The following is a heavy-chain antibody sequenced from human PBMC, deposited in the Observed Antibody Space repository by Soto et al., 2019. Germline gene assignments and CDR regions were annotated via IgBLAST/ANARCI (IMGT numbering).Heavy chain of an antibody. Sequence: SETLSLTCTVSGGSISSSSYYWGWIRQPPGKGLEWIGSIYYSGSTYYNPSLKSRVTISVDTSKNQFSLKLSSVAAADTAVYYCARHKYGDYVSYWGQGTLVTVSS. CDR1: GGSISSSSYY. D-gene: IGHD4-17*01. CDR2: IYYSGST. CDR3: ARHKYGDYVSY. J-gene: IGHJ4*02. V-gene: IGHV4-39*01.